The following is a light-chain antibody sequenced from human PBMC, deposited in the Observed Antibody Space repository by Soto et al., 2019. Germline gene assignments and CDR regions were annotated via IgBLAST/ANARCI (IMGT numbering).Light chain of an antibody. CDR1: SSDVGGYNY. CDR3: CSYAGSYTNYG. J-gene: IGLJ1*01. V-gene: IGLV2-11*01. CDR2: DVS. Sequence: QSVLTQPRSVSGSPGQSVTISCTGTSSDVGGYNYVSWYQQHPGKAPKLMIYDVSKRPSGVPDRFSGSKSGNTASLTISGLQAEDEADYYCCSYAGSYTNYGFGTGTKVT.